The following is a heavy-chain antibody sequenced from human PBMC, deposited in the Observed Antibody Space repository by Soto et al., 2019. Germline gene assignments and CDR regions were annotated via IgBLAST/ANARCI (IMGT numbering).Heavy chain of an antibody. CDR1: GYTFTSYA. CDR3: AKDLRLPPILGYYYGMDV. J-gene: IGHJ6*02. Sequence: ASVKVSCKASGYTFTSYAMHWVRQAPGQRLEWMGWINAGNGNTKYSQKFQGRVTITRDASASKAYMELSSLRSEDTAVYYCAKDLRLPPILGYYYGMDVWGQGTTVTVSS. CDR2: INAGNGNT. V-gene: IGHV1-3*01. D-gene: IGHD3-3*01.